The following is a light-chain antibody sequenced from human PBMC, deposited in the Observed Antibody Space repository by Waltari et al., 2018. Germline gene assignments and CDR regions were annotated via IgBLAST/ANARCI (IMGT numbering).Light chain of an antibody. J-gene: IGLJ1*01. CDR2: EGA. Sequence: QSALTQPASVSGSLGQSITISCTGTRSDIGSYNYVSWYQQHPAKAPRLIIYEGASRPSGVSQRFSGSKSGNTASLTISGLLAGDEATYHCSAYTSSSTYVFGSGTNVTVL. CDR1: RSDIGSYNY. CDR3: SAYTSSSTYV. V-gene: IGLV2-14*03.